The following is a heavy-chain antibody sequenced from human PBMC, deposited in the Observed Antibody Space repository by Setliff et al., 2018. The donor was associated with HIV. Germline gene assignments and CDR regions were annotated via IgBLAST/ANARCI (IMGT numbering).Heavy chain of an antibody. V-gene: IGHV4-38-2*01. CDR1: GYSISSGYY. Sequence: SETLSLTCPVSGYSISSGYYWGWIRQPPGRGLEWIGAIHHSGNTYYNPSLTSRVTMSVDTSKNQFSLKLNSVTAADTAVYYCEAATVGETGYYGIDVWGPGTTVTVSS. CDR3: EAATVGETGYYGIDV. CDR2: IHHSGNT. D-gene: IGHD1-26*01. J-gene: IGHJ6*02.